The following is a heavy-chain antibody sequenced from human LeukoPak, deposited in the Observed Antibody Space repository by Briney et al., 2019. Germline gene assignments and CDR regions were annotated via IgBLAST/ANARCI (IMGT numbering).Heavy chain of an antibody. V-gene: IGHV3-23*01. D-gene: IGHD3-9*01. Sequence: PGGSLRLSCAASGLTVSTHYMSWVRQAPGKGLEWVSAISGSGVTTYYADSVKGRFTISRDNSKNTLYLQMNSLRAEDTAVYYCAKVAEARYFDWSYYFDYWGQGTLVTVSS. CDR2: ISGSGVTT. J-gene: IGHJ4*02. CDR1: GLTVSTHY. CDR3: AKVAEARYFDWSYYFDY.